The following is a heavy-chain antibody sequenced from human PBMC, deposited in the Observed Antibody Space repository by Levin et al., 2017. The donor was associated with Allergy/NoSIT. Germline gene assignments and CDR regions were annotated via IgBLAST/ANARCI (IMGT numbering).Heavy chain of an antibody. CDR2: IGTAGDT. V-gene: IGHV3-13*01. Sequence: SGESLKISCAASGFTFSRYDMHWVRQLPGKGLQWVAAIGTAGDTYYLGSVRGRFTISRTNAKNSLYLQMNNLRVGDTALYYCASSAIGDWYFHFWGRGTVVTVSS. J-gene: IGHJ2*01. CDR1: GFTFSRYD. D-gene: IGHD2-21*01. CDR3: ASSAIGDWYFHF.